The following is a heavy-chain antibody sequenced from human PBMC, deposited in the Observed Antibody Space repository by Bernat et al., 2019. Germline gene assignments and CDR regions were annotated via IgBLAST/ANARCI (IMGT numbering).Heavy chain of an antibody. D-gene: IGHD3-10*01. CDR1: GFTFSSYE. V-gene: IGHV3-48*03. CDR3: ARDHDTMLQGGAYMDV. CDR2: ISSSGSSI. J-gene: IGHJ6*03. Sequence: EVQLVESGGGLVQSGGSLRLSCAASGFTFSSYEMNWVRQAPGKGLEWVSYISSSGSSIYYADSVKGRFTISRDNAKSSLYLQMNSLRAEDTAVYFCARDHDTMLQGGAYMDVWGKGTTVTVSS.